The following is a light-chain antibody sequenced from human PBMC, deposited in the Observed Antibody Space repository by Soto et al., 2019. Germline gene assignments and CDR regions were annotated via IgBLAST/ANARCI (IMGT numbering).Light chain of an antibody. J-gene: IGLJ1*01. V-gene: IGLV2-14*01. Sequence: QSALTQPASVSGSPGQSITISCTGTSSDVGGYNYVSWYQQHPGKAPKLMIYEVSNRPSRVSNRFSGSKSGNTASLTISGRQAEDEADYYCSSYTRSSTSYVFGTGTKLTVL. CDR2: EVS. CDR3: SSYTRSSTSYV. CDR1: SSDVGGYNY.